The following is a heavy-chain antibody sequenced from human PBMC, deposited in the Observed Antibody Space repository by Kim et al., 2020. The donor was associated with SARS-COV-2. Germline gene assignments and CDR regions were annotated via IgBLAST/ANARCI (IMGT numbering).Heavy chain of an antibody. CDR2: IWYDGSNK. V-gene: IGHV3-33*01. J-gene: IGHJ6*02. CDR3: ARERVVEMATMDYYYGMDV. D-gene: IGHD2-2*01. Sequence: GGSLRLSCAASGFTFSSYGMHWVRQAPGKGLEWVAVIWYDGSNKYYADSVKGRFTISRDNSKNTLYLQMNSLRAEDTAVYYCARERVVEMATMDYYYGMDVWGQGTTVTVSS. CDR1: GFTFSSYG.